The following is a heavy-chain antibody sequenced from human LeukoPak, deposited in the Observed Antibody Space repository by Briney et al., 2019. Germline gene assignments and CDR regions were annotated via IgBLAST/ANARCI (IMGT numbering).Heavy chain of an antibody. CDR3: ATNADRSRLSLDY. J-gene: IGHJ4*02. V-gene: IGHV4-59*05. D-gene: IGHD1-14*01. Sequence: SETLSLTCTVSGVSISSYYWSWVRQPAGKGLEWIGRVHYSGTTYYNPSLDSRVTISVDTSKNQFSLKVSSVTAADTAVYYCATNADRSRLSLDYWGQGTLVTVSS. CDR2: VHYSGTT. CDR1: GVSISSYY.